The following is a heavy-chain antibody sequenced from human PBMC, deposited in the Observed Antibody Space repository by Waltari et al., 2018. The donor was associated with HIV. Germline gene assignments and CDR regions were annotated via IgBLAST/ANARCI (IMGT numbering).Heavy chain of an antibody. V-gene: IGHV1-24*01. CDR2: FDPADGKT. J-gene: IGHJ6*02. CDR1: GYILTELS. Sequence: QVQLVQSGAEVKRPGASVKVSCKVSGYILTELSIHWVRQAPGKGLEWVGSFDPADGKTTYAQKFQGRVTMTEDTSTDTASMEVSSLRSEDTAVYYCATARQWLVDSGMDVWVQGTTVTVSS. D-gene: IGHD6-19*01. CDR3: ATARQWLVDSGMDV.